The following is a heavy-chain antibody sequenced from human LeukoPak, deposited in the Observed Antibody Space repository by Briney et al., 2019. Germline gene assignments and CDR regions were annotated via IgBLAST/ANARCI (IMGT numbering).Heavy chain of an antibody. J-gene: IGHJ4*02. Sequence: SETLSLTCTVSGGSISSTSHYWGWIRQPPGKGLEWIGNIYYSGSTYYNPSLKSRITISVATSKNQFSLQLSSVTAADTAVYSCASIPWGSGSGPYLLNWGQGALVTVSS. CDR3: ASIPWGSGSGPYLLN. CDR1: GGSISSTSHY. D-gene: IGHD3-10*01. V-gene: IGHV4-39*01. CDR2: IYYSGST.